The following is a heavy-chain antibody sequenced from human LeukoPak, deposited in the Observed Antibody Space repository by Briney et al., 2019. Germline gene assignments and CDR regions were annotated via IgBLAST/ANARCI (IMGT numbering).Heavy chain of an antibody. J-gene: IGHJ6*02. CDR3: ARDLLGSGSYYYYYYGMDV. Sequence: ASVKVSCKASGYTSTGYYMHWVRQAPGQRLEWMGWINPNSGGTNYAQKFQGRVTMTRDTSISTAYMELSRLRSDDTAVYYCARDLLGSGSYYYYYYGMDVWGQGTTVTVSS. CDR1: GYTSTGYY. D-gene: IGHD3-10*01. V-gene: IGHV1-2*02. CDR2: INPNSGGT.